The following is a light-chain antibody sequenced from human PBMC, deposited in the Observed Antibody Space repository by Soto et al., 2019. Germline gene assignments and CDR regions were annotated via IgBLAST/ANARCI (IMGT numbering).Light chain of an antibody. Sequence: DIQMTQSPSSVSASVGDRVTITCRASQAISNYLAWYQQKPGEVPKVLIYAASTLQSGVPSRFSGSGSGTDFTLTITSLQPEDVATYYFQKYNSAPFTFGPGTKVDLK. CDR3: QKYNSAPFT. J-gene: IGKJ3*01. CDR1: QAISNY. V-gene: IGKV1-27*01. CDR2: AAS.